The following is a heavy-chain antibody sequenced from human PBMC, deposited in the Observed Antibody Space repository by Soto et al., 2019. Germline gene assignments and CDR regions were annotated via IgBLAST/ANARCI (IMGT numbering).Heavy chain of an antibody. Sequence: EVQLVESGGGLVQPGGSLRLSCAASGFTFSSYVMNWVRQAPGKGLEWVSYISSSSTTIYYADSVKGRFTIFRDNAKNSLYRQLNSLRDEDTAVYYCARSPYYYDSSNYYGYWGQGTLVTVSS. CDR3: ARSPYYYDSSNYYGY. CDR1: GFTFSSYV. CDR2: ISSSSTTI. J-gene: IGHJ4*02. V-gene: IGHV3-48*02. D-gene: IGHD3-22*01.